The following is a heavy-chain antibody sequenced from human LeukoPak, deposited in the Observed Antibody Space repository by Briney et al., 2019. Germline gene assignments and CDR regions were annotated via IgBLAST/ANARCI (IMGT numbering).Heavy chain of an antibody. Sequence: PSETLSLTCTVSGGSISSGSYYWSWIRQPPGKGLEWIGYIYYSGGTNYNPSLKSRVTISVDTSKNQFSLKLSSVTAADTAVYYCARVVPAAFITNWFDPWGQGTLVTVSS. V-gene: IGHV4-61*01. J-gene: IGHJ5*02. D-gene: IGHD2-2*01. CDR1: GGSISSGSYY. CDR3: ARVVPAAFITNWFDP. CDR2: IYYSGGT.